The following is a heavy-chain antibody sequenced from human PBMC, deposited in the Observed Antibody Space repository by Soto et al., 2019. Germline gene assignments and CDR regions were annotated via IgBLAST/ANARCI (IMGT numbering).Heavy chain of an antibody. Sequence: SCASPRVRFCSSGMLGSRQAPGKGLVWVSRINSDGSTTSYADSVKGRFTISRDNAKNTLYLQMNSLRAEDTAVYYCARVNPGYSYVNYWGQGTLVTVSS. CDR2: INSDGSTT. CDR3: ARVNPGYSYVNY. CDR1: RVRFCSSG. V-gene: IGHV3-74*01. J-gene: IGHJ4*02. D-gene: IGHD5-18*01.